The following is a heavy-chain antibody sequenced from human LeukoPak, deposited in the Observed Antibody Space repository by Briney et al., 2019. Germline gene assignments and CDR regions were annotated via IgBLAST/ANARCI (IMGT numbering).Heavy chain of an antibody. CDR2: NYYSGNT. CDR1: GDSVSSSNYY. J-gene: IGHJ4*02. Sequence: SETLSLTCAVSGDSVSSSNYYWSWIAQPPGKGLEWIGYNYYSGNTNYNPFLQSRVTISVDTSKSQFSLMLSSVTAADTAVYYCASITRRSGNYFDYWGQGTLVTVSS. V-gene: IGHV4-61*01. CDR3: ASITRRSGNYFDY. D-gene: IGHD1-1*01.